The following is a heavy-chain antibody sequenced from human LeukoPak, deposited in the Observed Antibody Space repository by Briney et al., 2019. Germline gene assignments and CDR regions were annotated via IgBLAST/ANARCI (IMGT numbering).Heavy chain of an antibody. CDR3: ARDLGDYDILTGYYSPNWFDP. V-gene: IGHV1-69*13. Sequence: ASVKVSCKASGGTFSSYAISWVRQAPGQGLEWMGGIIPIFGTANYAQKFQGRVTITADESTSTAYMELSSLRSEDTAVHYCARDLGDYDILTGYYSPNWFDPWGQGTLVTVSS. CDR1: GGTFSSYA. J-gene: IGHJ5*02. D-gene: IGHD3-9*01. CDR2: IIPIFGTA.